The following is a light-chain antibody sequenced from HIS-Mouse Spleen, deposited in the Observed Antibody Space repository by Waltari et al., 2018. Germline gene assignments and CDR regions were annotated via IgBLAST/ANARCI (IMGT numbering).Light chain of an antibody. V-gene: IGLV4-69*01. J-gene: IGLJ3*02. Sequence: QLVLTQSPSASASLGASVTLTCTLSSGHSSYAIAWHQQQPEKGPRYLMKLNSDGSHSKGDGIPDRFSGSSAGAERYLTISSLQSEDEADYYRQTWGTGIQVFGGGTKLTVL. CDR1: SGHSSYA. CDR2: LNSDGSH. CDR3: QTWGTGIQV.